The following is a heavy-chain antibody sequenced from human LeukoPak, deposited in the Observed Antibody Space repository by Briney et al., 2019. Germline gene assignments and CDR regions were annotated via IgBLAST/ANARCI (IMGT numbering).Heavy chain of an antibody. J-gene: IGHJ3*01. D-gene: IGHD2-2*01. CDR3: AKDLEYQLPDAFDF. Sequence: GGPLRLSCAASGFTFSSYAMHWVRQAPGKGLEWVSVISGSGGSIYYADSVKGRFTISRDNSKNTLYLQMNSLRGEDTAVYYCAKDLEYQLPDAFDFWGQGTMVTVSS. CDR1: GFTFSSYA. CDR2: ISGSGGSI. V-gene: IGHV3-23*01.